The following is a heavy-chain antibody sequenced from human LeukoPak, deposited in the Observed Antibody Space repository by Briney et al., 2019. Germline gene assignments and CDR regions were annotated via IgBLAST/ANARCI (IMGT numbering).Heavy chain of an antibody. CDR2: IIPIFGTA. J-gene: IGHJ4*02. CDR1: GGTFSSYA. V-gene: IGHV1-69*05. CDR3: ARGSGYGGNSIYFDY. D-gene: IGHD4-23*01. Sequence: SVKVSCKASGGTFSSYAISWVRQAPGQGLEWMVGIIPIFGTANYAQKFQGRVTITTDESTSTAYMELSSLRSEDTAVYYCARGSGYGGNSIYFDYWGQGTLVTVSS.